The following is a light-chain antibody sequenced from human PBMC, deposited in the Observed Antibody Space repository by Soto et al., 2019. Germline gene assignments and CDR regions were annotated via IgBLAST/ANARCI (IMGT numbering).Light chain of an antibody. V-gene: IGLV1-51*01. CDR1: SSNIGNNY. Sequence: QSVLTQPPSVSAAPGQKVTISCSGSSSNIGNNYVSWYQQLPGTAPKLLIYDNNKRPSGILDRFSGSKSGTSATLVITGLQSGDEADYYCGTWDSSLSAGVFGGGTKLTVL. CDR3: GTWDSSLSAGV. J-gene: IGLJ2*01. CDR2: DNN.